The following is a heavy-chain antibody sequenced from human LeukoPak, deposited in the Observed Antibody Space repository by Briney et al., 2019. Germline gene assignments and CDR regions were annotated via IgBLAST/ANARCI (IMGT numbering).Heavy chain of an antibody. CDR2: IIPILGIA. CDR1: GGTFSSYA. CDR3: ARAPDTAMVPPYFDY. J-gene: IGHJ4*02. V-gene: IGHV1-69*04. D-gene: IGHD5-18*01. Sequence: GASVKVSCKASGGTFSSYAISWVRQAPGQGLEWMGRIIPILGIANYAQKFRGRVTITADKSTSTAYMELSSLRSEDTAVYYCARAPDTAMVPPYFDYWGQGTLVTVPS.